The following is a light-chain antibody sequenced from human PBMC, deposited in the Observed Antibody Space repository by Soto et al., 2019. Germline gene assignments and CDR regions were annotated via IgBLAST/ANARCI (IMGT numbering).Light chain of an antibody. CDR3: SSYAGSNHVV. CDR1: SSDVGGYNY. Sequence: QSALTQPPSASGSPGQSVTISCTGTSSDVGGYNYVSWYQQQPGKAPKLMISEVSKRPSGVPDRFSGSKSGNTASLTVSGLQAEDEADYYCSSYAGSNHVVCGTGTTLTVL. J-gene: IGLJ1*01. V-gene: IGLV2-8*01. CDR2: EVS.